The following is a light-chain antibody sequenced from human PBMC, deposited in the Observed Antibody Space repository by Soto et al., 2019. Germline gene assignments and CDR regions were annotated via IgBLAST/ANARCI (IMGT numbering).Light chain of an antibody. J-gene: IGLJ1*01. Sequence: QSALTQPASVSGSPGQSITISCTGTSSDVGSYNYVSWYQLHPGKAPKLMIYGVSNRPSGVSNRFSGSKSGDTASLTISWLQAEDEADYYCSSYTTRTTLYVFGTGTKVTVL. CDR1: SSDVGSYNY. CDR3: SSYTTRTTLYV. V-gene: IGLV2-14*01. CDR2: GVS.